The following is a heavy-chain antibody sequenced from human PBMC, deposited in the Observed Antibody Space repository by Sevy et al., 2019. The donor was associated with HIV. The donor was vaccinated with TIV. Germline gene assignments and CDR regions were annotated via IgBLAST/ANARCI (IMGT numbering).Heavy chain of an antibody. CDR2: IYHSGTT. V-gene: IGHV4-4*02. CDR3: ARLTGGVDSGFQH. Sequence: SETLSLTCDVSDGSIRSSNWWSWVRQSPGKGLEWIGEIYHSGTTNRNPSLKSRVTISIDKSKNLFSLKLSSVTAADTAVYYCARLTGGVDSGFQHWGQGTLVTVSS. CDR1: DGSIRSSNW. J-gene: IGHJ1*01. D-gene: IGHD3-16*01.